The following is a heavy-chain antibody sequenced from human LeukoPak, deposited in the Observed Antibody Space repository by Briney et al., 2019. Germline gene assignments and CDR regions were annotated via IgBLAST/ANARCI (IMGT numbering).Heavy chain of an antibody. CDR2: IKQDGSEK. Sequence: GGSLRLSCAASGFTFSSYWMSWVRQAPGKGLEWVANIKQDGSEKYYVDSVKGRFTISRDNAKNSLYLQMNSLRAEDTAVYYCARSVGATKKRFYYYYYYMDVWGKGTTVTVSS. CDR1: GFTFSSYW. D-gene: IGHD1-26*01. V-gene: IGHV3-7*01. CDR3: ARSVGATKKRFYYYYYYMDV. J-gene: IGHJ6*03.